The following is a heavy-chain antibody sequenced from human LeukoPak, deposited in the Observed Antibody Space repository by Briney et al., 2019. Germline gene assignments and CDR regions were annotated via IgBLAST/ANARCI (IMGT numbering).Heavy chain of an antibody. D-gene: IGHD2-15*01. CDR3: ARHAECKADGSGYSWVNWFAP. CDR1: GGSISNTAYY. V-gene: IGHV4-39*01. Sequence: SETLSLTCSVSGGSISNTAYYWGWTRQPPGKGLEWIGSIYHSRSTYYNPSLKSRVTMSVDTSKNQFSLTLRSLNAAAPAVYYCARHAECKADGSGYSWVNWFAPWGQGALVTVSS. CDR2: IYHSRST. J-gene: IGHJ5*02.